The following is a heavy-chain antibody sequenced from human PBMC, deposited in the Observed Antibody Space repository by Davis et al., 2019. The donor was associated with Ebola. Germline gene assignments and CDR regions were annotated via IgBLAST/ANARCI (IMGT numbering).Heavy chain of an antibody. Sequence: GESLKISCAASEFTFSYYDMQWVRQAAGKGLEWVSGIGTIGGDTHYADSVKGRFTISRDDAKNSLYLQMDSLRAGDTAIYYCARANSGCTGGGCFSGHWFDPWGQGTLVTVSS. V-gene: IGHV3-13*01. CDR2: IGTIGGDT. J-gene: IGHJ5*02. D-gene: IGHD2-15*01. CDR3: ARANSGCTGGGCFSGHWFDP. CDR1: EFTFSYYD.